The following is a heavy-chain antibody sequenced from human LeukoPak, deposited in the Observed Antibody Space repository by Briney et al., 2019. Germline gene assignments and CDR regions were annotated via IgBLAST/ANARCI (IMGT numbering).Heavy chain of an antibody. CDR1: GFTLSSHG. CDR2: LGDSGDST. V-gene: IGHV3-23*01. Sequence: PGGSLRLSCAASGFTLSSHGMSWVRQAPGKGLEWVLALGDSGDSTYYADSVKGRFTISRDTSKNTLYLQMNSLRAEDTAVYYCARDSPVCSYWGQGTLVTVSS. CDR3: ARDSPVCSY. J-gene: IGHJ4*02. D-gene: IGHD3-10*02.